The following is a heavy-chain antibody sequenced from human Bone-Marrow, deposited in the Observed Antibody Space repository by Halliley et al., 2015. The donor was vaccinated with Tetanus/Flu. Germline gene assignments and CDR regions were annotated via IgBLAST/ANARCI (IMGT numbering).Heavy chain of an antibody. J-gene: IGHJ5*02. D-gene: IGHD5-12*01. V-gene: IGHV4-31*02. CDR2: ISPRGNV. Sequence: EGIGYISPRGNVPYNPSLKSRVTIPTDTSRNHFSLGVNSVTAADTAVYFCARGSPDRIYYFDPWGQGTLVTVSS. CDR3: ARGSPDRIYYFDP.